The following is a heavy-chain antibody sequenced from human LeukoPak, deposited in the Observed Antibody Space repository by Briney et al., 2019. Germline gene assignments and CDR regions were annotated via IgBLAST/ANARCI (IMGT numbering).Heavy chain of an antibody. CDR1: GGTFSSYA. Sequence: SVKVSCKASGGTFSSYAISWVRQAPGQGLEWMGGIIPIFGTANYAQKFQGGVTITTDESTSTAYMELSSLRSEDTAVYYCARDGWGRSSSSPYFDYWGQGTLVTVSS. CDR2: IIPIFGTA. V-gene: IGHV1-69*05. J-gene: IGHJ4*02. D-gene: IGHD6-6*01. CDR3: ARDGWGRSSSSPYFDY.